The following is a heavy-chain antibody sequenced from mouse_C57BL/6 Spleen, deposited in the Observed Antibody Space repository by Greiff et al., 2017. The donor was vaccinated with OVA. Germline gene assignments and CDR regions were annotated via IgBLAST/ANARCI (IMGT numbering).Heavy chain of an antibody. D-gene: IGHD3-3*01. CDR3: AREEGDLYAMDY. CDR1: GYSITSGYY. Sequence: ESGPGLVKPSQSLSLTCSVTGYSITSGYYWNWIRQFPGNKLEWMGYISYDGSNNYNPSLKNRISITRDTSKNQFFLKLNSVTTEDTATYYCAREEGDLYAMDYWGQGTSVTVSS. V-gene: IGHV3-6*01. CDR2: ISYDGSN. J-gene: IGHJ4*01.